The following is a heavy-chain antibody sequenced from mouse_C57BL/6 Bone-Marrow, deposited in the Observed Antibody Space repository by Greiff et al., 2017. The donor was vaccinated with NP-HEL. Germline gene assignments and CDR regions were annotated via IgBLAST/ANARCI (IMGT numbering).Heavy chain of an antibody. D-gene: IGHD2-1*01. Sequence: QVQLQQSGPGLVAPSQSLSITCTVSGFSLTSYGVHWVRQPPGKGLEWLVVIWSDGSTTYNSALKSRLSISKDNSKSQVFLKMNSLQTDDTAMYYCARQGRSRDGTPLYFDYWGQGTTLTVSS. J-gene: IGHJ2*01. CDR1: GFSLTSYG. CDR3: ARQGRSRDGTPLYFDY. V-gene: IGHV2-6-1*01. CDR2: IWSDGST.